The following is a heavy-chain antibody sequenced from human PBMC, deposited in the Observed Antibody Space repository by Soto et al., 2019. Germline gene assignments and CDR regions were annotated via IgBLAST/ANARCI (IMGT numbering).Heavy chain of an antibody. CDR1: GGTFSSYT. CDR3: ARDPTSATVTKEDWYFDL. V-gene: IGHV1-69*08. J-gene: IGHJ2*01. Sequence: QVQLVQSGAEVKKPGSSVKVSCKASGGTFSSYTISWVRQAPGQGLEWMGRIIPILGIANYAQKFQGRVTITADKSTSTAYMELSSLRTEDTAVYYCARDPTSATVTKEDWYFDLWGRGTLVTLSS. CDR2: IIPILGIA. D-gene: IGHD4-17*01.